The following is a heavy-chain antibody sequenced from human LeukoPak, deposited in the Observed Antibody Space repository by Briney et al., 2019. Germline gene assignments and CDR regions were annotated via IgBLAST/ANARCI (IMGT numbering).Heavy chain of an antibody. J-gene: IGHJ4*02. CDR2: ISGSGGNT. Sequence: GGSLRLSCAASGFTFSSYAMSWVRQAPGKGLEWVSAISGSGGNTYYADSVKGRFTISRDNSKNTLYLQMNSLRAEDTAVYYCAKVFSSGWYHYFDYWGQGTLVTVSS. CDR1: GFTFSSYA. D-gene: IGHD6-19*01. V-gene: IGHV3-23*01. CDR3: AKVFSSGWYHYFDY.